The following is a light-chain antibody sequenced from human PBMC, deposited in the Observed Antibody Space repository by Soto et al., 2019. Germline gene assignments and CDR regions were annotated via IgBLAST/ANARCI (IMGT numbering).Light chain of an antibody. CDR3: QQYNSYSSLT. J-gene: IGKJ4*01. CDR2: KAS. CDR1: QSISSW. Sequence: DIQMTQSPSTLSASVGDRVTITCRASQSISSWLAWYQQKPGKAPKLLIYKASSLESGVPSRFSGSGSGTEFTLNISSLQPDDFATYYCQQYNSYSSLTFGGGTKLEIK. V-gene: IGKV1-5*03.